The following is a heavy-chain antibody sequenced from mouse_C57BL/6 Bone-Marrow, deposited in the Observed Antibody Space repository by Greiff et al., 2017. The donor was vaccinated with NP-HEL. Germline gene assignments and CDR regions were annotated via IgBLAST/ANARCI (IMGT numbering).Heavy chain of an antibody. CDR3: ARWEPGGRDY. D-gene: IGHD4-1*01. J-gene: IGHJ4*01. V-gene: IGHV1-82*01. CDR1: GYAFSSSW. CDR2: IYPGDGDT. Sequence: QVQLKESGPELVKPGASVKISCKASGYAFSSSWMNWVKQRPGKGLEWIGRIYPGDGDTNYNGKFKGKATLTADKSSSTAYMQLSSLTSEDSAVYFCARWEPGGRDYWGQGTSVTVSS.